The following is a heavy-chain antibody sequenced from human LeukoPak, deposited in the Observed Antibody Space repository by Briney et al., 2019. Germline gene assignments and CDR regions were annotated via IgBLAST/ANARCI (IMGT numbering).Heavy chain of an antibody. J-gene: IGHJ4*02. D-gene: IGHD2/OR15-2a*01. CDR2: ISDIGSI. CDR1: GGSISSYY. V-gene: IGHV4-59*08. Sequence: SETLSLTCTVSGGSISSYYWSWIRQPPGKGLEWIAYISDIGSINYNPSLKSRATISLDTSKNQFSMKLSSVTSADTAVYYCAAHHPRNTVDFWGQGTLVTVSS. CDR3: AAHHPRNTVDF.